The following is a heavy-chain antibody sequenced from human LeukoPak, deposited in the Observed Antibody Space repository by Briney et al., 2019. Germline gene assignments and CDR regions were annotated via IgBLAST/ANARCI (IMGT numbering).Heavy chain of an antibody. CDR2: INHSGST. Sequence: PSETLSLTCVVYGGSFSGYYWSWIRQPPGKGLEWIGEINHSGSTNYNPSLKSRVTISLDTSKNQFSLKLNSVTAADTAVYYCARDTIAARCYDYWGRGTLVTVPS. CDR1: GGSFSGYY. CDR3: ARDTIAARCYDY. J-gene: IGHJ4*02. V-gene: IGHV4-34*01. D-gene: IGHD6-6*01.